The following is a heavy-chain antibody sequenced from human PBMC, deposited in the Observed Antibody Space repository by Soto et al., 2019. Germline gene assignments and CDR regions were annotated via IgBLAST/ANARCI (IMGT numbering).Heavy chain of an antibody. CDR2: IIPILGIA. V-gene: IGHV1-69*04. CDR1: GGTFSSYT. CDR3: ARDPRITDFYYGMDV. Sequence: QVQLVHSGAEVKKPGSSVNVSCKASGGTFSSYTISWVRQAPGQGLEWMGRIIPILGIANYAQKFQGRVTITADKFTSTAYMELSSLRSEDTAVYYCARDPRITDFYYGMDVWGQGTTVTVSS. D-gene: IGHD3-10*01. J-gene: IGHJ6*02.